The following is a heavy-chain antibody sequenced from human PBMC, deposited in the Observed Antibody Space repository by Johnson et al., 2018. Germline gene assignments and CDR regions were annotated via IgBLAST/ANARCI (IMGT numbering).Heavy chain of an antibody. Sequence: QVQLQESGPGLVKPSETLSLTCTVSGDSISSYYWSWIRQPPGKGLEWIAYIYYNGGTSYNPSLKSRVTISVDTSKNQFSLKLSSVTAADTAVYYGATGIAVAGAEYFHHWGQGTLVTVSS. V-gene: IGHV4-59*01. CDR2: IYYNGGT. D-gene: IGHD6-19*01. CDR1: GDSISSYY. CDR3: ATGIAVAGAEYFHH. J-gene: IGHJ1*01.